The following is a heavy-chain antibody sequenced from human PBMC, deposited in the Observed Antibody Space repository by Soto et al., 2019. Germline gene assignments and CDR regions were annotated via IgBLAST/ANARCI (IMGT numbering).Heavy chain of an antibody. CDR2: IHSSGST. CDR3: ARHNWNYGVY. Sequence: QLQLQESGPGLVNPSETLSLTCTVSSGSISSSSYYWGWIRQPPGKGLEWIGSIHSSGSTFSTASLKSRLTISVDTSESQLSLRLTSVTAADTAVYYCARHNWNYGVYWGQGTLVTVSS. CDR1: SGSISSSSYY. D-gene: IGHD1-20*01. V-gene: IGHV4-39*01. J-gene: IGHJ4*02.